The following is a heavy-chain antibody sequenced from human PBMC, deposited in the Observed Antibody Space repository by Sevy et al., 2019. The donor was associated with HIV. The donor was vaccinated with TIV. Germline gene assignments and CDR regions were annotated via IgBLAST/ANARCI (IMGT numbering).Heavy chain of an antibody. CDR3: AREGSYGDYMLSYYYGMDV. CDR1: GFSFRSYW. J-gene: IGHJ6*02. D-gene: IGHD4-17*01. CDR2: IYQDGSEK. Sequence: GGSLRLSCAPSGFSFRSYWMTWVRQAPGKGLEWVASIYQDGSEKYYMDSVKGRFTVSRDNAKNSLFLQINSLRVEDTAGYYCAREGSYGDYMLSYYYGMDVWGQGTTVTVSS. V-gene: IGHV3-7*01.